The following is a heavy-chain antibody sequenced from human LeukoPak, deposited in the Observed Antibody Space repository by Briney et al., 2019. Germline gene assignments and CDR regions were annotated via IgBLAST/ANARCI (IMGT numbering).Heavy chain of an antibody. D-gene: IGHD5-18*01. J-gene: IGHJ4*02. Sequence: PSETLSLTCTVSGGSISSYYWSWIRQPPGKGLEWIGYIYYSGSTNYNPSLKSRVTISVDTSKNQFSLKLSSVTAADTAVYYCARHIRYSYGLYYFDYWGQGTLVTVSS. CDR1: GGSISSYY. CDR2: IYYSGST. CDR3: ARHIRYSYGLYYFDY. V-gene: IGHV4-59*08.